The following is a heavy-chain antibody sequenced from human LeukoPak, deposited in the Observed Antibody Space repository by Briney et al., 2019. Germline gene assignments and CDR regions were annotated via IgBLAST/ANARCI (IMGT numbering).Heavy chain of an antibody. CDR2: ISGSGGST. V-gene: IGHV3-23*01. CDR3: AKEKGYDILTGYPIDY. J-gene: IGHJ4*02. Sequence: SGGSLRLSCAASGFTFSSYAMSWVRQAPGKGLEWVSAISGSGGSTYYADTVKGRFTISRDNSKNTLYLQMNSLRAEDTAVYYCAKEKGYDILTGYPIDYWGQGTLVTVSS. CDR1: GFTFSSYA. D-gene: IGHD3-9*01.